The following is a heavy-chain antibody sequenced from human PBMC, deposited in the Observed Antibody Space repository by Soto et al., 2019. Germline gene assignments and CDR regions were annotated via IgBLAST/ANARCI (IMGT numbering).Heavy chain of an antibody. Sequence: EVQLLESGGGLAQPGGSLRLSCAASGFTFSNYAMSWVRQAPGKGLEWVWAISGRAGNTYYADSVKGRFTISRDNSKNTLSLQMNSLRAEDTALYYCAKGSGGTVLVSSRFYFDYWGQGTLVPVSP. J-gene: IGHJ4*02. CDR1: GFTFSNYA. D-gene: IGHD3-22*01. CDR3: AKGSGGTVLVSSRFYFDY. CDR2: ISGRAGNT. V-gene: IGHV3-23*01.